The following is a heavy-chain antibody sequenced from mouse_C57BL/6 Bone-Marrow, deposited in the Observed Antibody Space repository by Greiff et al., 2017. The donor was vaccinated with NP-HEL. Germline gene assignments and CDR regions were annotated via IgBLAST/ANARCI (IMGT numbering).Heavy chain of an antibody. CDR1: GFTFSSYA. D-gene: IGHD2-3*01. CDR2: ISDGGSYT. J-gene: IGHJ2*01. V-gene: IGHV5-4*01. CDR3: ARGLLPSYFDY. Sequence: DVHLVESGGGLVKPGGSLKLSCAASGFTFSSYAMSWVRQTPEKRLEWVATISDGGSYTYYPDNVKGRFTISRDNAKNNLYLQMSHLKSEDTAMYYCARGLLPSYFDYWGQGTTLTVSS.